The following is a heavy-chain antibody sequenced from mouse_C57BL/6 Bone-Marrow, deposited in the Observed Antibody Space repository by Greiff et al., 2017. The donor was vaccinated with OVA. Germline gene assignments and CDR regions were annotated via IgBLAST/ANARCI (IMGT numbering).Heavy chain of an antibody. CDR3: ARTMGNFPFDY. Sequence: EVMLVESGGGLVKPGGSLKLSCAASGFTFSDYGMRWVRQAPEKGLEWVAYISSGSSTIYYADTVKGRFTISRDNAKNTLFLQMTSLRSEDTAMYYCARTMGNFPFDYWGQGTTLTVSS. CDR1: GFTFSDYG. J-gene: IGHJ2*01. V-gene: IGHV5-17*01. D-gene: IGHD2-1*01. CDR2: ISSGSSTI.